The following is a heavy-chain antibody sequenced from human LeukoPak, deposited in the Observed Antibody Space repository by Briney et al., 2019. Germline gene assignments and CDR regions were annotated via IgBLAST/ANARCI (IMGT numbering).Heavy chain of an antibody. J-gene: IGHJ5*02. D-gene: IGHD4-11*01. CDR3: ARETYGNYRMGWFHP. V-gene: IGHV1-2*02. CDR1: GYTFTGHY. CDR2: INPNTGGT. Sequence: GASVKVSCMASGYTFTGHYMHWVRQAPGQGLEWMGWINPNTGGTNYAQQFQGRVTTTRDTSIKTAYMELSSLRSADTAVHFCARETYGNYRMGWFHPWGQGNLVTVSS.